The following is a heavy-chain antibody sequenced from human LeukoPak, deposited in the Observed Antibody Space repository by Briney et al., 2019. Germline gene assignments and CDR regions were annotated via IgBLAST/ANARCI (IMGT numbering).Heavy chain of an antibody. Sequence: SETLSLTCTVSGGSISSYYWSWIRQPPGKGLEWIGYMYYSGTTNYNPSLKSRVTISVDTSKNQFFLKLSSVTAADTAVYYCARAPRYCSSTNCYYYYGMDVWGQGTTVTVSS. CDR3: ARAPRYCSSTNCYYYYGMDV. V-gene: IGHV4-59*01. J-gene: IGHJ6*02. CDR1: GGSISSYY. D-gene: IGHD2-2*01. CDR2: MYYSGTT.